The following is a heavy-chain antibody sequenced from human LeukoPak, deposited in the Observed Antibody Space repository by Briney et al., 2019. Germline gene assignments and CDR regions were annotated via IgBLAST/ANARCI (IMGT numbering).Heavy chain of an antibody. CDR3: ARQPLVRDCGGDCEFDY. D-gene: IGHD2-21*02. CDR1: GYSFINYW. J-gene: IGHJ4*02. Sequence: GESLKISFKGSGYSFINYWIGWGRPMPGKGVEWMGIIYPGDSNTRYSPSFQGQLTISADKSISTAYLQWTSLKASDTAIYYCARQPLVRDCGGDCEFDYWGQGTRVSVSS. CDR2: IYPGDSNT. V-gene: IGHV5-51*01.